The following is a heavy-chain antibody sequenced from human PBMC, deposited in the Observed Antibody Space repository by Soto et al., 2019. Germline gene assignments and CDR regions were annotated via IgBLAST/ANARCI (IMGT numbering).Heavy chain of an antibody. CDR3: ARGLRSRGAFDI. V-gene: IGHV3-74*01. J-gene: IGHJ3*02. Sequence: EVQLVESGGGLVQPGGSLRLSCAASGFTFSSYWMHWVRQAPGKGLVWVSRINSDGSSTSYADSVKGRFTISRDNAKNTLYLQINSLRAEDTAVYYCARGLRSRGAFDIWGQGTMVTVSS. CDR1: GFTFSSYW. CDR2: INSDGSST. D-gene: IGHD2-2*01.